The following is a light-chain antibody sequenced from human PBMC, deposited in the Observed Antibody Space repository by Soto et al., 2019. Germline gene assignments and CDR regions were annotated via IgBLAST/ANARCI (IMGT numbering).Light chain of an antibody. Sequence: QSVLTQPPSASETPGQRVTISCSGSSSNIGRNTVNWYQQLPGTAPKLVIYSNNQWPSGVPDRFSGSKSGTSGSLAISGLQSEDEADYYCAAWDNSLSEYVFGTGTKVTVL. V-gene: IGLV1-44*01. CDR3: AAWDNSLSEYV. J-gene: IGLJ1*01. CDR1: SSNIGRNT. CDR2: SNN.